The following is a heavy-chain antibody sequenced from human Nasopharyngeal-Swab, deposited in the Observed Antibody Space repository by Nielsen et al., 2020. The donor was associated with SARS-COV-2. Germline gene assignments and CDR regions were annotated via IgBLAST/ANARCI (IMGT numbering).Heavy chain of an antibody. V-gene: IGHV3-33*01. CDR2: ICYDGSNK. CDR3: ARGEHVDIVAHYMDV. Sequence: GGSLRLSCAASGFTFSSYGMHWVRQAPAKGLEWVAVICYDGSNKYYADSVKGRFTISRDNSKNTLYLQMNSLRAEDPAVYYCARGEHVDIVAHYMDVWGKGTTVTVSS. J-gene: IGHJ6*03. D-gene: IGHD5-12*01. CDR1: GFTFSSYG.